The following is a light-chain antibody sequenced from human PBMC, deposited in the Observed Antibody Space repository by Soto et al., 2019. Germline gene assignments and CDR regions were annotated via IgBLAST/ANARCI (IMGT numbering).Light chain of an antibody. CDR3: QKYDSALGT. CDR1: QGISNY. CDR2: AAS. Sequence: EITMTKSPSPLSASQGDIVTISCRATQGISNYLAWYQPKPGKVPKLLIYAASTLQSGVPSRFSGSGSGTDFTLTISSLQPEDVATYYCQKYDSALGTLGQGTKVDVK. J-gene: IGKJ1*01. V-gene: IGKV1-27*01.